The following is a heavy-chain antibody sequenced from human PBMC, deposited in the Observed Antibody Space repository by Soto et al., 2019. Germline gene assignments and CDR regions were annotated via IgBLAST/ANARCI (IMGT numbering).Heavy chain of an antibody. V-gene: IGHV1-69*12. CDR3: ARKARLVPAATLYQPTGNRDYYYYGMDV. J-gene: IGHJ6*02. CDR2: IIPIFGTA. D-gene: IGHD2-2*01. Sequence: QVQLVQSGAEVKKPGSSVKVSCKASGGTFSSYAISWVRQAPGQGLEWMGGIIPIFGTANYAQKFQGRVTIPADESTSTAYMELSSLRSEDTAVYYCARKARLVPAATLYQPTGNRDYYYYGMDVWGQGTTVTVSS. CDR1: GGTFSSYA.